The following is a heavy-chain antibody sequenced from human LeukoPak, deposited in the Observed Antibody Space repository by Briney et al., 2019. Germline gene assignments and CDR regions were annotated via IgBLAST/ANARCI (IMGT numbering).Heavy chain of an antibody. V-gene: IGHV3-9*01. CDR1: GFTFSSNA. Sequence: GGSLRLSCAASGFTFSSNAMHWVRQAPGKGLEWVSGISWNSGSIGYADSVKGRFTISRDNAKNSLYLQMNSLRAEDTALYYCAKEAPGGDLDYWGQGTLVTVSS. CDR2: ISWNSGSI. CDR3: AKEAPGGDLDY. J-gene: IGHJ4*02. D-gene: IGHD2-21*01.